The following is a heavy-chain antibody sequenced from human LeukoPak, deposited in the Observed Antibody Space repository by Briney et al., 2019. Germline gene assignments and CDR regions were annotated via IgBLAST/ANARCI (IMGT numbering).Heavy chain of an antibody. CDR2: IYCSGTT. J-gene: IGHJ5*02. Sequence: SETLSLTCTASGGSISSSPYYWGWIRQPPGKGLEWIGSIYCSGTTHYSPSLESRVTISVDTSKNQFSLKLASVTAADTAIYYCAKGAGGFSYYNWFDPWGQGTLVTVSS. D-gene: IGHD5-18*01. CDR3: AKGAGGFSYYNWFDP. CDR1: GGSISSSPYY. V-gene: IGHV4-39*07.